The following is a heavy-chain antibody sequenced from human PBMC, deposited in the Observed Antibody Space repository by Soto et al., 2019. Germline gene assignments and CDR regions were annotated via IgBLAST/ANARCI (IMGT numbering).Heavy chain of an antibody. D-gene: IGHD2-2*01. Sequence: LSLTCTVSGGSISSGGYYWSRIRQHPGKGLEWIGYIYYSGSTYYNPSLKSRVTISVDTSKNQFSLKLSSVTAADTAVYYCARSGDVVVVPAAWGQGTLVTVSS. J-gene: IGHJ4*02. V-gene: IGHV4-31*02. CDR2: IYYSGST. CDR1: GGSISSGGYY. CDR3: ARSGDVVVVPAA.